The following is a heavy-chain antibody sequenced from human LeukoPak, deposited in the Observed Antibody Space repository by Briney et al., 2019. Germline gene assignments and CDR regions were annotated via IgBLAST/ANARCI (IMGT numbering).Heavy chain of an antibody. V-gene: IGHV4-34*01. D-gene: IGHD3-10*01. Sequence: SETLSLTCAVYGGSFSGYYWSWIRQPPGKGLEWIGEINHSGSTNYNPSLKSRVTISVDTSKNQFSLKLSSVTTADTAVYYCARGPYGSGISNWFDPWGQGTLVIVSS. CDR2: INHSGST. J-gene: IGHJ5*02. CDR3: ARGPYGSGISNWFDP. CDR1: GGSFSGYY.